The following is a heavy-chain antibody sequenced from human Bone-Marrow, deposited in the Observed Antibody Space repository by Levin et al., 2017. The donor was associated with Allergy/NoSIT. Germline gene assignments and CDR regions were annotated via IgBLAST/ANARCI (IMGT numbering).Heavy chain of an antibody. CDR2: IYSSGDT. Sequence: GGSLRLSCAASGFIVGSYYMSWVRQAPGKGLEWVAVIYSSGDTYYADSVKGRLTTSRDYSKNTLYLQMNSLRVEDTAVYYCARERPHSGSFVFDQLGLGTLVTVSS. J-gene: IGHJ4*02. V-gene: IGHV3-66*01. CDR1: GFIVGSYY. D-gene: IGHD1-26*01. CDR3: ARERPHSGSFVFDQ.